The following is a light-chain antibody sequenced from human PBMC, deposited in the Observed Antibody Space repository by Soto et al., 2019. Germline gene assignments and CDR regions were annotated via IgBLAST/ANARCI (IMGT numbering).Light chain of an antibody. CDR2: EVS. CDR3: SSYTNSGSV. J-gene: IGLJ2*01. CDR1: SSDVGGYNY. Sequence: QSVLTPPASVSGSPGQSITISCTGTSSDVGGYNYVSWYQQHPDKAPKLLIYEVSNRPSGVSNRFSGSKSGNTASLTIYGLQAEDEADYYCSSYTNSGSVFGGGTKLTVL. V-gene: IGLV2-14*01.